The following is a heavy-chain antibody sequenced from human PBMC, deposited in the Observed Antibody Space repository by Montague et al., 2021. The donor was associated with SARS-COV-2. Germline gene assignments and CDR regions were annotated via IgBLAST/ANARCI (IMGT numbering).Heavy chain of an antibody. Sequence: SQRLSCAASGFPFSSYSMNWVRQAPGKGLEWVSSISSSSSYIYYADSVKGRFTISRDNAKNSLYLQMNSLRAADTGVYYCARWDPQTLTLIGLRGKSASDYWGQGTLVTVSS. CDR1: GFPFSSYS. D-gene: IGHD4-23*01. CDR3: ARWDPQTLTLIGLRGKSASDY. CDR2: ISSSSSYI. V-gene: IGHV3-21*01. J-gene: IGHJ4*02.